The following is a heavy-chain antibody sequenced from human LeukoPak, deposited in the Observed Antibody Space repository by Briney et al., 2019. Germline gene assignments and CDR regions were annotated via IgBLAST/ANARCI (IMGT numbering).Heavy chain of an antibody. CDR2: IYPSGGM. CDR1: GVSISTYY. Sequence: SETLSLTCTVSGVSISTYYWSWIRQGAGKGLEYIGRIYPSGGMNYNPSLNSRVSMSVDTSKNQFSLNLTSVTAADTAVYYCARGYCSGGSCYYYGMDVWGQGTTVTVSS. D-gene: IGHD2-15*01. J-gene: IGHJ6*02. V-gene: IGHV4-4*07. CDR3: ARGYCSGGSCYYYGMDV.